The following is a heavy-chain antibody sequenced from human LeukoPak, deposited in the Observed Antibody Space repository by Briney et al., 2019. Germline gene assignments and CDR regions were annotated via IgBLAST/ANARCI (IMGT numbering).Heavy chain of an antibody. CDR2: ISYGGGKK. CDR1: GFSFSSYA. J-gene: IGHJ4*02. D-gene: IGHD7-27*01. CDR3: ARERAGDPEY. V-gene: IGHV3-30*04. Sequence: PGGSLRLSCAASGFSFSSYAVHWVRQAPGKGLEWVAVISYGGGKKYYADSVKGRFTISRDNSKNTLYLQMSSLRADDTAVYYCARERAGDPEYWGQGTLVTVSS.